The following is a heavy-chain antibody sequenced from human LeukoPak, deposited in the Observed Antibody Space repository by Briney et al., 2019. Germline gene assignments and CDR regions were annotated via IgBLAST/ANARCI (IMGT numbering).Heavy chain of an antibody. CDR2: ISYDGSNK. V-gene: IGHV3-30*18. CDR1: GFTFSSYG. CDR3: AKVPGAAAGPNYFDY. J-gene: IGHJ4*02. Sequence: GGSLRLSCAASGFTFSSYGTHWVRQAPGKGLEWVAVISYDGSNKYYADSVKGRFTISRDNSKNTLYLQMNSLRAEDTAVYYCAKVPGAAAGPNYFDYWGQGTLVTVSS. D-gene: IGHD6-25*01.